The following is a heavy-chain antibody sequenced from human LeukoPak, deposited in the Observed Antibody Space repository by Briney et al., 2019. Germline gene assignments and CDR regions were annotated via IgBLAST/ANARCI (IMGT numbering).Heavy chain of an antibody. V-gene: IGHV5-51*01. CDR3: ARYIAAAGTFFDY. Sequence: GESLKISCKGSGYSFTSYWIGWVRPMPGKGLEWMGIIYPGDSDTRYSPSFQGQVTISADKSISTAYLQWSSLKASDTAMYYCARYIAAAGTFFDYWGQGTLVTVSS. D-gene: IGHD6-13*01. CDR2: IYPGDSDT. J-gene: IGHJ4*02. CDR1: GYSFTSYW.